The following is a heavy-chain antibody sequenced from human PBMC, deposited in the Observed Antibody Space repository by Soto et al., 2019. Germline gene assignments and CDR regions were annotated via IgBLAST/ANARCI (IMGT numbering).Heavy chain of an antibody. D-gene: IGHD6-19*01. CDR2: INSDGSST. J-gene: IGHJ4*02. CDR1: GFTFSSYW. V-gene: IGHV3-74*01. Sequence: EVQLVESGGGLVQPGGSLRVSCAASGFTFSSYWMHWVRQAPGKGLVWVSRINSDGSSTSYADSVKGRFTISRDNAKNTLYLQMNSLRAEDTAIYYCARRGAVAGLHYWGQGTLVPVSS. CDR3: ARRGAVAGLHY.